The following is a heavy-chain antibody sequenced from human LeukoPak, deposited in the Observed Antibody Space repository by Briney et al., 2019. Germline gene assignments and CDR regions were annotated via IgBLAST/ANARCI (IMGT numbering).Heavy chain of an antibody. D-gene: IGHD2-15*01. CDR3: AREGEGSWDMDV. V-gene: IGHV3-30*02. CDR1: GFTFNGYG. Sequence: GGSLRLSCAASGFTFNGYGMYWVRQAPGKGPEWLAFIRPDGQNKYYADSVKGPFMISRDNSKQAVDLHMSSLRHEDTAKYYCAREGEGSWDMDVWGTGTTVTVSS. CDR2: IRPDGQNK. J-gene: IGHJ6*03.